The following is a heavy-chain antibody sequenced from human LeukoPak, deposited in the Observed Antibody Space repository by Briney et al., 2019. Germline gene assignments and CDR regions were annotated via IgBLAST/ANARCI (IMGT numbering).Heavy chain of an antibody. J-gene: IGHJ4*02. CDR1: GGSISSSSYY. D-gene: IGHD3-10*01. CDR3: ARRKQGFYYGSGSNPFDY. V-gene: IGHV4-39*07. Sequence: SETLSLTCTVSGGSISSSSYYWGWIRQPPGKGLEWIGSIYYSGSTYYNPSLKSRVTISVDTSKNQFSLKLSSVTAADTAVYYCARRKQGFYYGSGSNPFDYWGQGTLVTVSS. CDR2: IYYSGST.